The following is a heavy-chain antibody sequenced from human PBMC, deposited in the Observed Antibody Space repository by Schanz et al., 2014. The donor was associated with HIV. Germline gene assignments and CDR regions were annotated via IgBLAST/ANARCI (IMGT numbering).Heavy chain of an antibody. CDR2: ISAYNGNT. CDR3: AREKMDTGGLDV. CDR1: GYTFTSYG. Sequence: QVQLVQSGAEVKKPGASVKVSCKASGYTFTSYGINWVRQAPGQGLEWMGWISAYNGNTNYAQKLQGRVIITRDTSTRTVYMYLSNLRFEDSAVYYCAREKMDTGGLDVWGQGTTVTVSS. J-gene: IGHJ6*02. V-gene: IGHV1-18*01.